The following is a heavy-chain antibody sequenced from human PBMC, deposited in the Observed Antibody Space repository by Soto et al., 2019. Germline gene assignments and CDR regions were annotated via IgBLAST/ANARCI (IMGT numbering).Heavy chain of an antibody. D-gene: IGHD3-16*01. Sequence: EVQLVESGGRLVQPGGSLRLSCAASGFTLSSYSMNWARQAPGKGLEWVSYISSSSSTIYYAHSVKGRFTISRDNAKNSLYLQMNSLRDEDTAVYYCVRGGAFKIDYWGQGTLVTVSS. CDR1: GFTLSSYS. J-gene: IGHJ4*02. V-gene: IGHV3-48*02. CDR2: ISSSSSTI. CDR3: VRGGAFKIDY.